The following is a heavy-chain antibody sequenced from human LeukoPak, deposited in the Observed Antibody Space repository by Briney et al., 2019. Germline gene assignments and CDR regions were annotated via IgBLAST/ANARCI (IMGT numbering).Heavy chain of an antibody. V-gene: IGHV4-59*01. D-gene: IGHD4-17*01. CDR2: IYYSGST. Sequence: PSETLSLTCTVSGGSISSYYWSWIRQPPGKGLEWTGYIYYSGSTNYNPSLKSRVTISADTSKNQFSLKLSSVTAADTAVYYCARGQWDDYGDFASPWGQGTLVTVSS. CDR3: ARGQWDDYGDFASP. J-gene: IGHJ4*02. CDR1: GGSISSYY.